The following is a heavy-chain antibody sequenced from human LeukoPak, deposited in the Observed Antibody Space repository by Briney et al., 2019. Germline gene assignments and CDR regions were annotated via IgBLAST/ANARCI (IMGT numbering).Heavy chain of an antibody. J-gene: IGHJ3*02. Sequence: GGSLRLSCAASGFTFSSYAMHWVRQAPGKGLGWVAVISYDGSNKYYADSVKGRFTISRDNSKNTLYLQMNSLRAEDTAVYYCAREEGIVGATGPGAFDIWGQGTMVTVSS. CDR1: GFTFSSYA. CDR3: AREEGIVGATGPGAFDI. V-gene: IGHV3-30-3*01. D-gene: IGHD1-26*01. CDR2: ISYDGSNK.